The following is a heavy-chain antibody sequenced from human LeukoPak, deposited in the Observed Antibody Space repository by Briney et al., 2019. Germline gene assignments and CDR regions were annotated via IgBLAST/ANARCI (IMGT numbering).Heavy chain of an antibody. Sequence: SETLSPTCTVSGGSISSYYWSWIRQPPGKGLEWIGYIYYSGSTNYNPSLKSRVTISVDTSKNQFSLKLSSVTAADTAVYYCARGATMVRGVVPAYNWFDPWGQGTLVTVSS. CDR1: GGSISSYY. CDR2: IYYSGST. J-gene: IGHJ5*02. V-gene: IGHV4-59*01. D-gene: IGHD3-10*01. CDR3: ARGATMVRGVVPAYNWFDP.